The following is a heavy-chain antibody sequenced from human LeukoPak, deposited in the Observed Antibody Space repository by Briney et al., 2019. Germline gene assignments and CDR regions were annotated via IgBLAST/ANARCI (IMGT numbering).Heavy chain of an antibody. J-gene: IGHJ4*02. CDR1: GFSFRNYW. CDR2: IKEDGSKK. Sequence: PGGSLRLSCVASGFSFRNYWMSWVRQAPGKGLEWVANIKEDGSKKNHLDSVKGRFTISRDNAKNFLYLQMNSLRAEDTAIYYCAKDSPVATAWGQGTLVTVSS. V-gene: IGHV3-7*03. D-gene: IGHD1-26*01. CDR3: AKDSPVATA.